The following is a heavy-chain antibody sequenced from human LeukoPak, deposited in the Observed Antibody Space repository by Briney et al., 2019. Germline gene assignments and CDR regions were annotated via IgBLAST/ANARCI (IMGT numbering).Heavy chain of an antibody. CDR1: GYTFTSYY. D-gene: IGHD4-23*01. CDR3: ARGFYGGNIQFDY. J-gene: IGHJ4*02. Sequence: ASVKVSCKASGYTFTSYYMYWVRQAPGQGLEWMGIINPSGGSTSYAQKFQGRVTMTRDTSTRAVYMELSSLRSEDTAVYYCARGFYGGNIQFDYWGQGTLVTVSS. CDR2: INPSGGST. V-gene: IGHV1-46*01.